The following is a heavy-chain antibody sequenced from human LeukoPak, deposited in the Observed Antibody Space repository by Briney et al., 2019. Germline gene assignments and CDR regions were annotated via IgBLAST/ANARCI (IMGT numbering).Heavy chain of an antibody. Sequence: SVKVSCKPSGGTLSSYAISWVRQAPGQGVEWMGGIIPIFGTANHAQKFQGRVTITTDESTRTAYMALSSWPSEAPAVYSCARIPDGYSPFDYWAQEPLVTVSS. J-gene: IGHJ4*02. CDR1: GGTLSSYA. D-gene: IGHD5-24*01. CDR2: IIPIFGTA. CDR3: ARIPDGYSPFDY. V-gene: IGHV1-69*05.